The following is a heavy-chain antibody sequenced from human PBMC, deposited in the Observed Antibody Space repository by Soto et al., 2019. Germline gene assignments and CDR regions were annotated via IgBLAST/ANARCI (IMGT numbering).Heavy chain of an antibody. V-gene: IGHV4-59*01. D-gene: IGHD4-17*01. J-gene: IGHJ4*02. CDR3: ARVGWTTVGYYFDY. CDR2: IHYSGST. CDR1: GASIGSYY. Sequence: SETLSLTCSVSGASIGSYYWSWIRQPPGKGLEWIGYIHYSGSTKYNPSLKSRVTISIDTSKNQFSLKLSSVTAADTAVYYCARVGWTTVGYYFDYWGQGALVTVSS.